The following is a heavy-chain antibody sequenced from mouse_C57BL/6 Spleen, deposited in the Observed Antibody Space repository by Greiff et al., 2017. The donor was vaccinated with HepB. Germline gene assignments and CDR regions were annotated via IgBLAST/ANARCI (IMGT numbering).Heavy chain of an antibody. CDR3: ARDKILVITTVVAPMDY. V-gene: IGHV5-4*01. CDR2: ISDGGSYT. D-gene: IGHD1-1*01. Sequence: EVQLVESGGGLVKPGGSLKLSCAASGFTFSSYAMSWVRQTPEKRLEWVATISDGGSYTYYPDNVKGRFTISRDNAKNNLYLQMSHLKSEDTAMYYCARDKILVITTVVAPMDYWGQGTSVTVSS. J-gene: IGHJ4*01. CDR1: GFTFSSYA.